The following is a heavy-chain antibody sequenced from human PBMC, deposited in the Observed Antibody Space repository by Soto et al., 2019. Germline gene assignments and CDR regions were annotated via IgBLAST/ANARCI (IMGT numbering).Heavy chain of an antibody. CDR2: ISGSAVDI. D-gene: IGHD1-26*01. CDR1: GFTFSSYA. CDR3: ARERSGRAEH. Sequence: GGSLRRSCAASGFTFSSYAMSWVRQAPGNGLEWVSAISGSAVDIYYADSVKVRFAISRDNSQNTGSLQMNSLRSDDTAVYYCARERSGRAEHWRQGTQVTFSS. J-gene: IGHJ1*01. V-gene: IGHV3-23*01.